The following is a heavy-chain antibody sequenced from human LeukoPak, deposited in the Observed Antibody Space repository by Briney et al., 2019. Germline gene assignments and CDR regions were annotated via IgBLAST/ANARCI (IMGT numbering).Heavy chain of an antibody. CDR3: ARGQWLTLVDY. CDR2: IYYSGST. CDR1: GGSISSYY. D-gene: IGHD6-19*01. V-gene: IGHV4-59*12. J-gene: IGHJ4*02. Sequence: SETLSLTCTVSGGSISSYYWSWIRQPPGKGLEWIGYIYYSGSTNYNPSLKSRVTISVDTSKNQFSLKLSSVTAADTAVYYCARGQWLTLVDYWGQGTLVTVSS.